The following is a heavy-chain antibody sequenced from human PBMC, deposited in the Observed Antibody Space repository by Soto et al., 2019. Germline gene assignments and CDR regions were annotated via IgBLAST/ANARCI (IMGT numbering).Heavy chain of an antibody. CDR1: GGSASSGSDY. CDR2: IYYSGST. J-gene: IGHJ3*02. Sequence: PSETLSLTCTVSGGSASSGSDYWSWIRQPPGKGLEWIGYIYYSGSTNYNPSLKSRVTISLDTSKNQFSLNLRSVTAADTAFYYCASMLILTGEHAFHIWGQGTMVTVSS. D-gene: IGHD2-8*01. CDR3: ASMLILTGEHAFHI. V-gene: IGHV4-61*01.